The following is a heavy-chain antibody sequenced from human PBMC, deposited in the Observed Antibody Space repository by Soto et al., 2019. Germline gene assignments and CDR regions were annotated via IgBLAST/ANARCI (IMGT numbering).Heavy chain of an antibody. V-gene: IGHV1-18*01. D-gene: IGHD1-26*01. CDR3: ARREVETTLDFDY. J-gene: IGHJ4*01. CDR2: ISAYNGNT. CDR1: GYTFSSYG. Sequence: QVQLVQSGAEVKKPGASVKVSCTASGYTFSSYGISWVRQAPGQGHEWMGWISAYNGNTKYAQKLQDRVTMTTDTTTSTAYMELRSVRSDETAVYYCARREVETTLDFDYWGHGTRVTVSS.